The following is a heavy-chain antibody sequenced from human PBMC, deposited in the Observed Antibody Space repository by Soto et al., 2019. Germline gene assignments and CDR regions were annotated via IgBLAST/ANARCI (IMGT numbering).Heavy chain of an antibody. J-gene: IGHJ4*02. Sequence: QVQLQESGPRLVKPSETLSLTCTVSGGSISPYYWSWIRQPQGRGLEWIGYIYYSGSTNYNPSLTSRVSISVDTFKYQFCLKLCFVSVAEKAVYYCARDIGGYYDSSSYANWGQGTLVGVS. CDR3: ARDIGGYYDSSSYAN. V-gene: IGHV4-59*01. CDR2: IYYSGST. CDR1: GGSISPYY. D-gene: IGHD3-22*01.